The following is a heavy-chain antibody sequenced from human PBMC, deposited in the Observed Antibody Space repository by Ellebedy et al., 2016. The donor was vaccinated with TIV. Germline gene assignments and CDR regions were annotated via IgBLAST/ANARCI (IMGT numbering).Heavy chain of an antibody. CDR3: VKGAYPVPTVMAV. V-gene: IGHV3-30*02. J-gene: IGHJ6*02. CDR2: VRSDVTTK. D-gene: IGHD3-16*01. CDR1: GFSVSG. Sequence: PGGSLRLSCATSGFSVSGMHWVRQAPGQGLEWVAFVRSDVTTKYYMDSVKGRFTISRDISKNTLDLQMNSLTTEDTGVYYCVKGAYPVPTVMAVWGQGTMVIVSS.